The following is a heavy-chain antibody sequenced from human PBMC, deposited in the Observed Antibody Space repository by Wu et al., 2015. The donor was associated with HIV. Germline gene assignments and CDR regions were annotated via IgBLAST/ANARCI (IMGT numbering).Heavy chain of an antibody. CDR2: INPNSGGT. D-gene: IGHD3-22*01. J-gene: IGHJ6*02. Sequence: QVQLVQSGAEVKKPGASVKVSCKASGYTFTGYYMHWVRQAPGQGLEWMGWINPNSGGTNYAQKFQGRVTMTRDTSISTAYMELSRLRSDDTAVYYCARTTVTMIVVERNYYYGMDVWGQGTTVTVSS. CDR3: ARTTVTMIVVERNYYYGMDV. V-gene: IGHV1-2*02. CDR1: GYTFTGYY.